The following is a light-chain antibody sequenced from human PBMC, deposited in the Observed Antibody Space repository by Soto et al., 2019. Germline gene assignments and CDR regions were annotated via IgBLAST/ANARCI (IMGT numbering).Light chain of an antibody. CDR2: GAS. J-gene: IGKJ4*01. Sequence: EIVLTQSPGTLSLSPGERATLSCRASQSVSSSYLAWYQQKPGQAPRLLIYGASSRATGIPDRFSGSGSGTDFTLTISRLEPEDVAVYYCQQSGSSPGLTFGVGTKVEIK. CDR1: QSVSSSY. V-gene: IGKV3-20*01. CDR3: QQSGSSPGLT.